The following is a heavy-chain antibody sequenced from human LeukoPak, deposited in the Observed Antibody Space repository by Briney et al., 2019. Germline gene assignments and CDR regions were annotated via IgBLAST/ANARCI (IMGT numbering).Heavy chain of an antibody. J-gene: IGHJ4*02. D-gene: IGHD1-26*01. V-gene: IGHV3-48*01. CDR1: GFIFSTYN. Sequence: GGSLRLSCVASGFIFSTYNMNWVRQAPGKGLEWLSYINSGSGSSTIYYADSLKGRFTISRDNAKNSLYLQMNSLRVEDTAVYYCAKNRESYWVPELDYWGQGTLVTVSS. CDR3: AKNRESYWVPELDY. CDR2: INSGSGSSTI.